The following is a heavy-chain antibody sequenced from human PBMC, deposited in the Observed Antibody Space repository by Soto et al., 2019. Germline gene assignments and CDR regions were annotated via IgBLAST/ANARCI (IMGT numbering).Heavy chain of an antibody. CDR3: ARELIIAVAATQEDFDY. Sequence: GGSLRLSCAASGFTFSSYSMIWVRQAPGKGLEWVSYISSSSSTIYYADSVKGRFTISRDNAKNSLYLQMNSLRDEDTAVYYCARELIIAVAATQEDFDYWGQGTLVTVSS. J-gene: IGHJ4*02. CDR2: ISSSSSTI. D-gene: IGHD6-19*01. CDR1: GFTFSSYS. V-gene: IGHV3-48*02.